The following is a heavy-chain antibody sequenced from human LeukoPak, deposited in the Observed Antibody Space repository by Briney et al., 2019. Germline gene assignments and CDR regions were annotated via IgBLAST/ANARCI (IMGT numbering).Heavy chain of an antibody. Sequence: ASVKVSFTGSGYTFTIYGISWVRQAPGQGQGWMGWISAYNGNTNYARKLQGRVTITTDTATSTAYMELRSLRSDDTAVYYCARGLSHGSGSYYIVWGQGTLVTVSS. CDR1: GYTFTIYG. CDR2: ISAYNGNT. V-gene: IGHV1-18*01. CDR3: ARGLSHGSGSYYIV. D-gene: IGHD3-10*01. J-gene: IGHJ4*02.